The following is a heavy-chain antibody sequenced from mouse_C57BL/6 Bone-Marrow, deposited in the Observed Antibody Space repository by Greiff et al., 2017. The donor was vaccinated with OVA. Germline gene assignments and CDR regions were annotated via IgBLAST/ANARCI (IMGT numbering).Heavy chain of an antibody. V-gene: IGHV5-6*01. J-gene: IGHJ3*01. CDR1: GFTFSSYG. Sequence: EVKLQESGGDLVKPGGSLKLSCAASGFTFSSYGMSWVRQTPDKRLEWVATISSGGSYTYYPDSVKGRFTISRDNAKNTLYLQMSSLNAEDTAMYYCASAAAWFAYWGQGTLVTVSA. CDR3: ASAAAWFAY. CDR2: ISSGGSYT.